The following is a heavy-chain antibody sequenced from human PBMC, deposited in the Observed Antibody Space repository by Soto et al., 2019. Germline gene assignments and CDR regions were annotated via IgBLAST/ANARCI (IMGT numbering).Heavy chain of an antibody. D-gene: IGHD1-26*01. CDR2: VSFDSKNK. CDR3: AKESVEATYSYYGMDV. V-gene: IGHV3-30*18. CDR1: GFSFESYG. Sequence: QVQLVESGGGVVQAGTSLTLSCGGSGFSFESYGMHWVRQAPGKGLQWVATVSFDSKNKYYIDSVEGRFTISRDNSKKKLSLQMTSLRHEDTAVYYCAKESVEATYSYYGMDVWGPGTTVTVS. J-gene: IGHJ6*02.